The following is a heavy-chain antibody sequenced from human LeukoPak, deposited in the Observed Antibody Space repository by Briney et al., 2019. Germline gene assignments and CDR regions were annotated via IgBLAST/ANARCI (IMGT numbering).Heavy chain of an antibody. V-gene: IGHV3-23*01. Sequence: PGRSLRLSCAASGFTFDDYAMHWVRQAPGKGLEWVSGISATGSSTYYADSVKGRFTISRDNSKNTLYLQMNSLRAEDTAVYYCATVSGYCSSTSCSNYFDYWGQGTLVTVSS. CDR1: GFTFDDYA. CDR2: ISATGSST. D-gene: IGHD2-2*01. J-gene: IGHJ4*02. CDR3: ATVSGYCSSTSCSNYFDY.